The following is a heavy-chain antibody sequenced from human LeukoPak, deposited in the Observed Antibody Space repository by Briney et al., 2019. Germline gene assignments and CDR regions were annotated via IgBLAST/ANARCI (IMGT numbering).Heavy chain of an antibody. CDR2: VFDSGST. D-gene: IGHD5-18*01. V-gene: IGHV4-59*08. CDR3: AKSRNTAMVLSLFYYFDY. Sequence: SETLSLTCTLSGGSMSGYRWTWIRQPPEKGLEWIGFVFDSGSTNYNPSLKSRVTVSADTSKNQFSLRLSSVTAADTAVYYCAKSRNTAMVLSLFYYFDYWGQGTLVTVSS. CDR1: GGSMSGYR. J-gene: IGHJ4*02.